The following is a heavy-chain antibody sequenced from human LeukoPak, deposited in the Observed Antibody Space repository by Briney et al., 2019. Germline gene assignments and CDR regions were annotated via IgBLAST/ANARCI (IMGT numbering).Heavy chain of an antibody. CDR2: IIPILGIA. Sequence: SVKVSCKASGGTFSSYAISWERQAPGQGLEWMGRIIPILGIANYAQKFQGRVTITADKSTSTAYMELSSLRSEDTAVYYCARDYYDSSLFNYWGQGTLVTVSS. D-gene: IGHD3-22*01. CDR1: GGTFSSYA. V-gene: IGHV1-69*04. J-gene: IGHJ4*02. CDR3: ARDYYDSSLFNY.